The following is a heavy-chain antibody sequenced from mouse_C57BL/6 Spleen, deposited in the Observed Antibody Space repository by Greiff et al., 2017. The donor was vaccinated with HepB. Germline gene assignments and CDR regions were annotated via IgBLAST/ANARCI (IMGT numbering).Heavy chain of an antibody. CDR3: ARQGSYYSNYGY. D-gene: IGHD2-5*01. CDR1: GYTFTSYW. CDR2: IDPSDSYT. J-gene: IGHJ2*01. V-gene: IGHV1-50*01. Sequence: QVQLKESGAELVKPGASVKLSCKASGYTFTSYWMQWVKQRPGQGLEWIGEIDPSDSYTNYNQKFKGKATLTVDTSSSTAYMQLSSLTSEDSAVYYCARQGSYYSNYGYWGQGTTLTVSS.